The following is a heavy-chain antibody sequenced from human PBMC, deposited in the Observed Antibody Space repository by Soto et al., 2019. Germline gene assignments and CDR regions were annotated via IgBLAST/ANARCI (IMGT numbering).Heavy chain of an antibody. D-gene: IGHD3-16*01. J-gene: IGHJ3*02. V-gene: IGHV2-5*01. CDR2: IYWSGDE. Sequence: QGTLKESGPTLVKPTQTLTLTCSFSGFSLSTSGVGVGWIRQSPGKALEWLALIYWSGDEHYRPSLKSRLSIIKDNSKNHVVLIMTDMDPVDTATYYCARVLSTLPVFAFDIWGQGTMVTVSS. CDR1: GFSLSTSGVG. CDR3: ARVLSTLPVFAFDI.